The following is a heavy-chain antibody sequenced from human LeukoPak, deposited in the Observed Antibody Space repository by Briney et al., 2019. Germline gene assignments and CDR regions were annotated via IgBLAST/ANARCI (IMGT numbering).Heavy chain of an antibody. Sequence: SETLSLTCTVSGGSISSYYWSWIRQPPGKGLEWIGYIYSSGSTNYNPSLKSRLAISVDASKNQFSLKLTSVTAADTAVYYCARAYYYGSGSYGLDYWGQGTLVTVSS. D-gene: IGHD3-10*01. CDR1: GGSISSYY. CDR2: IYSSGST. J-gene: IGHJ4*02. V-gene: IGHV4-59*01. CDR3: ARAYYYGSGSYGLDY.